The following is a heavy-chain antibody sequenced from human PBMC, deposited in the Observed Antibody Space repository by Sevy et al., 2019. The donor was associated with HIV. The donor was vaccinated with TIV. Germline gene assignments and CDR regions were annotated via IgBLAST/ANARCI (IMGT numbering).Heavy chain of an antibody. CDR3: ARDWAPGYYYDAIGVKRDYYFDY. J-gene: IGHJ4*02. CDR2: ISAYNGNT. V-gene: IGHV1-18*01. CDR1: DYTFSTQG. Sequence: ASVKLSCKASDYTFSTQGFNWVRQAPGQGLEWMGWISAYNGNTKYAQKFQGRVTMTTDTSTSTAYMELRGLTSDDTAVYYCARDWAPGYYYDAIGVKRDYYFDYWGQGTLVTVSS. D-gene: IGHD3-22*01.